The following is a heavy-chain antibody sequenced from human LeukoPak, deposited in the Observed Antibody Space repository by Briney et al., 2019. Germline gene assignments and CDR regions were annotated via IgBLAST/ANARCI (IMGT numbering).Heavy chain of an antibody. V-gene: IGHV3-64D*06. Sequence: GGSLRLSCSASGFTFSAYAMHWFRQAPGKGLEYFSAISNDGITTYYADSVKGRFTISRDNSNNMFYLQMSSLRVEDTAMYYCVKIVAVPAAPRGLDIWGQGTMVTVSS. D-gene: IGHD2-2*01. CDR3: VKIVAVPAAPRGLDI. J-gene: IGHJ3*02. CDR1: GFTFSAYA. CDR2: ISNDGITT.